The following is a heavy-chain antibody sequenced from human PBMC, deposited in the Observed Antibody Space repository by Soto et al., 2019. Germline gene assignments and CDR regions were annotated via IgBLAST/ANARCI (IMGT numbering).Heavy chain of an antibody. Sequence: QLQLQESGPGLVKPSETLSLTCTVSGGSISSSSYYWGWIRQPPGKGLEWIGSIYYSGSTYYNPSLKSRVTISVDTSKNQFSLKLSSVTAADTAVYYCAIHLELDYCDYIDAFAIWGQGTMVTVSS. D-gene: IGHD4-17*01. CDR3: AIHLELDYCDYIDAFAI. V-gene: IGHV4-39*01. J-gene: IGHJ3*02. CDR2: IYYSGST. CDR1: GGSISSSSYY.